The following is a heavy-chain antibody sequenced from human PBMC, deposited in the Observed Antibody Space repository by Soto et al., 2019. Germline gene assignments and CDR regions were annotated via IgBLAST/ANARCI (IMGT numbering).Heavy chain of an antibody. CDR1: GGSISSYY. J-gene: IGHJ6*02. CDR3: ARDSSSWYGPTMDYYYYGMDV. V-gene: IGHV4-59*12. CDR2: IYYSGST. D-gene: IGHD6-13*01. Sequence: SETLSLTCTVSGGSISSYYWSWIRQPPGKGLEWIGYIYYSGSTNYNPSLKSRVTISVDTSKNQFSLKLNSVTAADTAVYYCARDSSSWYGPTMDYYYYGMDVWGQGTTVTVSS.